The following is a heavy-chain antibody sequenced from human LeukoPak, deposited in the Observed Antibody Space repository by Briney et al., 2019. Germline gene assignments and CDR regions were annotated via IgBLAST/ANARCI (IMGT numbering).Heavy chain of an antibody. V-gene: IGHV3-66*02. Sequence: GGSLRLSCPASGFTVSSNYMSWVRQAPGKGLEWVSVIYSGGSTYYADSVKGRFTISRDNSKNTLYLQMNSLRAEDTAVYYCASTPYGDYYFDYWGQGTLVTVSS. CDR3: ASTPYGDYYFDY. J-gene: IGHJ4*02. CDR2: IYSGGST. CDR1: GFTVSSNY. D-gene: IGHD4-17*01.